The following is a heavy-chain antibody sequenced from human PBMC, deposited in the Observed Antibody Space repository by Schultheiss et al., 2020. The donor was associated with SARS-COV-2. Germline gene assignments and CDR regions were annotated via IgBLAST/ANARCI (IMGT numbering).Heavy chain of an antibody. V-gene: IGHV1-46*01. CDR2: IIPSGGST. CDR1: GYSFTSYY. J-gene: IGHJ5*02. CDR3: ARDNNIGATPIFYRRENWFDP. D-gene: IGHD3-3*01. Sequence: ASVKVSCKASGYSFTSYYMHWVRQAPGQGLEWMGIIIPSGGSTTYAQKFQGRVTMTRDTSTSTVYMELSSLRSDDTAVYYCARDNNIGATPIFYRRENWFDPWGQGTQVTVSS.